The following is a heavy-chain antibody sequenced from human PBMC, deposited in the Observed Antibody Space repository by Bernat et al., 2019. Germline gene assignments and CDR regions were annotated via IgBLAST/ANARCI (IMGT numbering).Heavy chain of an antibody. V-gene: IGHV3-23*01. CDR2: ISGSGGST. CDR1: GFTFSSYA. J-gene: IGHJ4*02. CDR3: AKDYRLVRRGVIILYYFDY. Sequence: EVQLLESGGGLVQPGGSLRLSCAASGFTFSSYAISWVRQAPGKGLEWVSAISGSGGSTYYAESVKGRFTISRDNSKNTLYLKMNSLRAEDTAVYYCAKDYRLVRRGVIILYYFDYWGQGTLVTVSS. D-gene: IGHD3-10*01.